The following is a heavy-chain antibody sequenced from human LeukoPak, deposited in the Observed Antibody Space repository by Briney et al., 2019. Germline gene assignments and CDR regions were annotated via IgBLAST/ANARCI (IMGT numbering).Heavy chain of an antibody. CDR3: ARAPRGSDYANWFDP. Sequence: ASVKVSCKASGYTFTGYYMHWVRQAPGQGLEWMGWINPNSGGTNYAQKFQGRVTMTRDTSISTAYMELSRLRSDDTAVYYCARAPRGSDYANWFDPWGQGTLVTVSS. J-gene: IGHJ5*02. D-gene: IGHD4-17*01. CDR1: GYTFTGYY. V-gene: IGHV1-2*02. CDR2: INPNSGGT.